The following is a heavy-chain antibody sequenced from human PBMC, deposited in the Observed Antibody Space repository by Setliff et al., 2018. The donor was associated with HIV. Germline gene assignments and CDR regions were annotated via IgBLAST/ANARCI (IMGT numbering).Heavy chain of an antibody. V-gene: IGHV1-69*05. J-gene: IGHJ5*02. CDR3: ARGFEVESSGWFDP. Sequence: GASVKVSCKASGGTVSSYAINWVRQAPGQGLEWMGGIIPIFGPANYAQKLQDRVTITTDESTSTAYMELSSLKSEDTAVYYCARGFEVESSGWFDPWGQGTLVTVSS. CDR1: GGTVSSYA. D-gene: IGHD3-9*01. CDR2: IIPIFGPA.